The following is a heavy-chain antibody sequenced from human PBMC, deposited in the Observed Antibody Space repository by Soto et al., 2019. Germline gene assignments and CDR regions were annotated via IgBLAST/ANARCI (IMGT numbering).Heavy chain of an antibody. Sequence: ASVKVSCKASGYTFTSYYMHWVRQAPGQGLEWMGIINPSGGSTSYAQKFQGRVTMTRDTSTSTVYMELSSLRSEDTAVYYCARVRGEHYYDSSGADGYYYYYGMDVWRQGTPVTVSS. V-gene: IGHV1-46*01. J-gene: IGHJ6*02. D-gene: IGHD3-22*01. CDR2: INPSGGST. CDR1: GYTFTSYY. CDR3: ARVRGEHYYDSSGADGYYYYYGMDV.